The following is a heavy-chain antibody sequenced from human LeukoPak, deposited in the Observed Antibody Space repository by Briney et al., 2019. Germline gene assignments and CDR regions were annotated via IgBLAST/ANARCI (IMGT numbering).Heavy chain of an antibody. CDR1: GGTFSSYA. CDR2: IIPIFGTA. Sequence: SVKVSCKASGGTFSSYAISWVRQAPGQGLEWMGRIIPIFGTANYAQKFQGRVTITTDESTSTAYMELSSLRSEDTAVYYCARRWFGEFHIRYYYMDVWGKGTTVTVSS. V-gene: IGHV1-69*05. D-gene: IGHD3-10*01. J-gene: IGHJ6*03. CDR3: ARRWFGEFHIRYYYMDV.